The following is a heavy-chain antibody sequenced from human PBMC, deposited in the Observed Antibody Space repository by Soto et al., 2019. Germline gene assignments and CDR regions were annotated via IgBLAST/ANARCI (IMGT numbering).Heavy chain of an antibody. Sequence: PSQTLSLTCSFSAGCISSYYWSWIRQPPRKGLEWIGYGYYSGSTNYNPSLKSRVTISVDTSKNQFSLKLSSVTAADTPVYYCARTSGSFDGHDAFDVSGETTMVTV. V-gene: IGHV4-59*01. CDR2: GYYSGST. CDR3: ARTSGSFDGHDAFDV. D-gene: IGHD1-26*01. CDR1: AGCISSYY. J-gene: IGHJ3*01.